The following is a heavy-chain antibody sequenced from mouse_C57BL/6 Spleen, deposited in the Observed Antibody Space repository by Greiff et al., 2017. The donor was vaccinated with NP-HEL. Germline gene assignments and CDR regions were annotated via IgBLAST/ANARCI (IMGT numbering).Heavy chain of an antibody. V-gene: IGHV1-18*01. Sequence: EVKLMESGPELVKPGASVKIPCKASGYTFTDYNMDWVKQSHGKSLEWIGDINPNNGGTIYNQKFKGKATLTVDKSSSTAYMELRSLTSEDTAVYYCARSETITTVVATPSWFAYWGQGTLVTVSA. CDR1: GYTFTDYN. CDR2: INPNNGGT. J-gene: IGHJ3*01. D-gene: IGHD1-1*01. CDR3: ARSETITTVVATPSWFAY.